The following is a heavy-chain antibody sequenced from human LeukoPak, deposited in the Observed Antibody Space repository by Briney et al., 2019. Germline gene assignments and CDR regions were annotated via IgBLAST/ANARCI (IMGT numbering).Heavy chain of an antibody. CDR1: GGSFSGYY. CDR3: ARVNSGYDFDY. V-gene: IGHV4-34*01. D-gene: IGHD5-12*01. Sequence: SETLSLTCAVYGGSFSGYYWSWIRQPPGKGLERIGEINHSGSTNYNPSLKSRVTISVDTSKNQFSLKLSSVTAADTAVYYCARVNSGYDFDYWGQGTLVTVSS. J-gene: IGHJ4*02. CDR2: INHSGST.